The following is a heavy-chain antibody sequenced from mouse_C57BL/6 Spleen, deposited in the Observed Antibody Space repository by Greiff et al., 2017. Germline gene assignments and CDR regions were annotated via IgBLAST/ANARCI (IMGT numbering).Heavy chain of an antibody. D-gene: IGHD1-1*01. CDR2: IHPNSGST. J-gene: IGHJ4*01. CDR3: AREEITTVMDY. Sequence: QVQLQQPGAELVKPGASVKLSCKASGYTFTSYWLHWVKQRPGQGLEWIGMIHPNSGSTNYNEKFKSKATLTVDKSSSTAYMQLSSLTSEDSAVYYCAREEITTVMDYWGQGTSVTVSS. V-gene: IGHV1-64*01. CDR1: GYTFTSYW.